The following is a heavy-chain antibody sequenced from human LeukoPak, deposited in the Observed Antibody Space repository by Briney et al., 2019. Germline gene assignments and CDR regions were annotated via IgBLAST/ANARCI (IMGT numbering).Heavy chain of an antibody. J-gene: IGHJ5*02. V-gene: IGHV3-33*01. Sequence: GGSLRLSCAASGFTFSSYGMHWVRQAPGKGLEWVAVIWYDGSNKYYADSVEGRFTISRDNSKNTLYLQMNSLRAEDTAVYYCARKVGATVGWFDPWGQGTLVTVSS. CDR1: GFTFSSYG. CDR3: ARKVGATVGWFDP. D-gene: IGHD1-26*01. CDR2: IWYDGSNK.